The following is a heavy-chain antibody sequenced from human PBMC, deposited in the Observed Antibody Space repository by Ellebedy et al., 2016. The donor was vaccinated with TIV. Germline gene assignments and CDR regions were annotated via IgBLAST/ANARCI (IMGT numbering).Heavy chain of an antibody. V-gene: IGHV5-51*01. D-gene: IGHD3-22*01. CDR2: IYPGDSDT. CDR1: GYSFTSYW. J-gene: IGHJ3*02. Sequence: PGGSLRLSCKGSGYSFTSYWIGWVRQLPGKGLEWMGIIYPGDSDTRYSPSFQGQVTISADKSISTAYLQWSSLKASDTAMYYCARHGAYYDSSGYQRGPDAFDIWGQGTMVTVSS. CDR3: ARHGAYYDSSGYQRGPDAFDI.